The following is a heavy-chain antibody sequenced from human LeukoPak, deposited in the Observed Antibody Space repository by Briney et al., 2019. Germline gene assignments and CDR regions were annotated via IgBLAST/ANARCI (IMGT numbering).Heavy chain of an antibody. CDR1: GFTFSSYS. J-gene: IGHJ4*02. CDR2: ISSSSSYI. Sequence: KPGGSLRLSCAASGFTFSSYSMNWVRQAPGKGLEWVSSISSSSSYIYYADSVKGRFTISRDNSKNTLYLQMNSLRAEDTAVYYCAKDLPRGYCSGGSCYPAHYWGQGTLVTVSS. CDR3: AKDLPRGYCSGGSCYPAHY. V-gene: IGHV3-21*04. D-gene: IGHD2-15*01.